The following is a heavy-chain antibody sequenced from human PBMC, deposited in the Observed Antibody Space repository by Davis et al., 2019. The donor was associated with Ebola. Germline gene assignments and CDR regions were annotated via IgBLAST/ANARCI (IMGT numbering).Heavy chain of an antibody. CDR1: GGSISSYY. V-gene: IGHV4-59*08. J-gene: IGHJ4*02. CDR2: IYYSGST. CDR3: ARRQYYYDSSGYYAGGFDY. D-gene: IGHD3-22*01. Sequence: SETLSLTCTVSGGSISSYYWSWIRQPPGKGLEWIGYIYYSGSTNYNPSLKSRVTISVDTSKNQFSLKLSSVTAADTAVYYCARRQYYYDSSGYYAGGFDYWGQGTLVTVSS.